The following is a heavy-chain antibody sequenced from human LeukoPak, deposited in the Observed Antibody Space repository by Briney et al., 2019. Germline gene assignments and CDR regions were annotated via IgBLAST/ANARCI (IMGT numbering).Heavy chain of an antibody. CDR1: GGSISSYY. V-gene: IGHV4-4*09. CDR3: ARGGVTMVRGVIRYYYYMDV. J-gene: IGHJ6*03. Sequence: SEILSLTCTVSGGSISSYYWSWIRQPPGKGLEWIGYIYTSGSTNYNPSLKSRVTISVDTSKNQFSLKLSSVTAADTAVYYCARGGVTMVRGVIRYYYYMDVWGKGTTVTVSS. CDR2: IYTSGST. D-gene: IGHD3-10*01.